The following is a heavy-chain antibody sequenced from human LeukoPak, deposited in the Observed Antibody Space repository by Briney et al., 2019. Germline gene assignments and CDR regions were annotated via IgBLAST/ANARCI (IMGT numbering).Heavy chain of an antibody. Sequence: GGSLRLSCAASGFSFSSYAMSWVRQAPGKGLEWVSSISGSGDNTYYAESVKGRFTISRDNSKNTLFLQMNSLRAEDTAVFYCAKRSGYTTGWFFDFWGQGTLVTASS. CDR2: ISGSGDNT. V-gene: IGHV3-23*01. J-gene: IGHJ4*02. CDR3: AKRSGYTTGWFFDF. D-gene: IGHD6-19*01. CDR1: GFSFSSYA.